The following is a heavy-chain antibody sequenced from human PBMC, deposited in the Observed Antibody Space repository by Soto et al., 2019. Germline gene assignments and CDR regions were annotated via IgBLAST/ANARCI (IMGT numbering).Heavy chain of an antibody. V-gene: IGHV1-2*02. D-gene: IGHD3-9*01. J-gene: IGHJ4*02. CDR3: ARDFATLTKDE. CDR1: GYTFTNYY. CDR2: INPYNGDT. Sequence: QVQLVQSGAEVRKPGASMKVSCKASGYTFTNYYLHWVRQAPGQGLEWLAWINPYNGDTVYGQKFLGRVTLPRDTSTTTAYLEMTSLTSADTATYFCARDFATLTKDEWGQGTLVTVSS.